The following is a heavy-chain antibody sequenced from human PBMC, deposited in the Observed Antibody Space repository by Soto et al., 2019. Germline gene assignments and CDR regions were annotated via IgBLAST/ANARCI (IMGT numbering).Heavy chain of an antibody. CDR1: GYTFTSYG. CDR2: ISAYNGKT. CDR3: ARVAAGAYYFDY. J-gene: IGHJ4*02. D-gene: IGHD6-13*01. V-gene: IGHV1-18*01. Sequence: ASVKVSCKASGYTFTSYGISWVRQAPGQGLEWMGWISAYNGKTNYAQKLQGRVTMTTDKSTSTAYMELRSLRSDDTAVYYCARVAAGAYYFDYWGQGTLVTVSS.